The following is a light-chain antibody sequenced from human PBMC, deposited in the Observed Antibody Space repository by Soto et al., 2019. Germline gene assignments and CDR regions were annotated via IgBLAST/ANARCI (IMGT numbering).Light chain of an antibody. V-gene: IGKV3-20*01. Sequence: EIVLTQSPGTLSLSPGETATLSCRASQSVSSTYLAWYQQKPGQAPRLLIYAASSRATGSPDRFSGSGSGTDFTLSIRRLEPEDFAVYYCQQYDTSPLTFGGGTKVEIK. CDR3: QQYDTSPLT. CDR1: QSVSSTY. CDR2: AAS. J-gene: IGKJ4*01.